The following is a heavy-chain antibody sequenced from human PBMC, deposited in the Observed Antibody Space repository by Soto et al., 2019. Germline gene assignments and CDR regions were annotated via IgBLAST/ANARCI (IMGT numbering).Heavy chain of an antibody. CDR3: AKGGLRRRLDP. V-gene: IGHV3-23*01. Sequence: GGSLRLSCAGSGFTVNNSIMTWVRQAPGKGLERVSGINDNGEVIYYADSVKGRFTLSRDSAKNTMYLQMNSLTVDDTAVYYCAKGGLRRRLDPWGRGIQVTVSS. CDR2: INDNGEVI. J-gene: IGHJ5*02. CDR1: GFTVNNSI.